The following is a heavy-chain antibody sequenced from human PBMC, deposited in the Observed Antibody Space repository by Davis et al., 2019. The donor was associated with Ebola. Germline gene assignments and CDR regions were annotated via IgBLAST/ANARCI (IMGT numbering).Heavy chain of an antibody. CDR3: ARTYSSSRNYYYYYGMDV. V-gene: IGHV3-7*01. J-gene: IGHJ6*02. CDR2: IKQDGSEK. CDR1: GFTFSSYW. D-gene: IGHD6-13*01. Sequence: GGSLRLSCAASGFTFSSYWMSWVRQAPGTGLEWVANIKQDGSEKYYVDSVKGRFTISRDNAKNSLYLQMNSLRAEDTAVYYCARTYSSSRNYYYYYGMDVWGQGTTVTVSS.